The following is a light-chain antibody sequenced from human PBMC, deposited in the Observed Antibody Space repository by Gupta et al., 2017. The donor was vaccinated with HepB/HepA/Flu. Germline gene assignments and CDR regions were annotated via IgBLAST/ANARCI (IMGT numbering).Light chain of an antibody. V-gene: IGKV3-15*01. J-gene: IGKJ4*02. Sequence: DIVLPQSPATLSVSPGERDTLSCRASQTVSNNLAWYQQTPGQAPRLLIYHASTRATGFPARFSGSGSGTEFTLTISSLQSEDFAIYYCQQYKNASRTFGEGTQVEIK. CDR2: HAS. CDR3: QQYKNASRT. CDR1: QTVSNN.